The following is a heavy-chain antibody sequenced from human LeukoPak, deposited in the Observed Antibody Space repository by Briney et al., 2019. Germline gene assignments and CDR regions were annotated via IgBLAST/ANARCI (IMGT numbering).Heavy chain of an antibody. D-gene: IGHD3-3*01. Sequence: GGSLRLSCAASGFTFSSYAMSWVRQAPGNGLEWVSAISGSGGSTYYADSVKGRFTISRDNSKNTLYLQMNSLRAEDTAVYYCATPLGFWSGYYTFRDNYWGQGTLVTVSS. CDR1: GFTFSSYA. CDR3: ATPLGFWSGYYTFRDNY. V-gene: IGHV3-23*01. J-gene: IGHJ4*02. CDR2: ISGSGGST.